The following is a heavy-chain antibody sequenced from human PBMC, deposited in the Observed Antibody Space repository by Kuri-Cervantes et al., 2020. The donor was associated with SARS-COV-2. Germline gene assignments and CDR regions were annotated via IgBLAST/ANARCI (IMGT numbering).Heavy chain of an antibody. CDR2: IYSGGST. CDR3: ARDGKGNYDILTGYLPGYFDY. J-gene: IGHJ4*02. V-gene: IGHV3-53*05. D-gene: IGHD3-9*01. CDR1: GFTVSSNY. Sequence: GGSLRLSCAASGFTVSSNYMSWVRQAPGKGLEWVSVIYSGGSTYYADSVKGRFTISRDNSKSTLYLQMNSLRAEDTAVYYCARDGKGNYDILTGYLPGYFDYWGQGTLVTVSS.